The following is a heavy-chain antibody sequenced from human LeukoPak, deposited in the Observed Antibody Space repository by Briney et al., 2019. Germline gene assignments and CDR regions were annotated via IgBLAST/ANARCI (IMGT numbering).Heavy chain of an antibody. D-gene: IGHD3-10*01. V-gene: IGHV3-33*01. J-gene: IGHJ3*02. Sequence: GRSLRLSCAASGFTFSSNGMHWVRQAPGKGLECVSVIWYDGSNKYYADSVKGRFTISRDNSKNTQYLQMNSLRAEDTAVYYCASERHYYGSGNAFDIWGQGTMVTVSS. CDR3: ASERHYYGSGNAFDI. CDR2: IWYDGSNK. CDR1: GFTFSSNG.